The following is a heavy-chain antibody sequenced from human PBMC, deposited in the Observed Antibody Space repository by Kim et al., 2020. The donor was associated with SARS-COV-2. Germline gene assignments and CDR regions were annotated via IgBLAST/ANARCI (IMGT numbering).Heavy chain of an antibody. CDR2: T. J-gene: IGHJ3*02. CDR3: ARNHVGDAFDI. D-gene: IGHD1-26*01. V-gene: IGHV1-2*02. Sequence: TKLSRKVQGRVTMTRDTSISTAYMVLSRLRSDDTAVYYCARNHVGDAFDIWGQGTMVTVSS.